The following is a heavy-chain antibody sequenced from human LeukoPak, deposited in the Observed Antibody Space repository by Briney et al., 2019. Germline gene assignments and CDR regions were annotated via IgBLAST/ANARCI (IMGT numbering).Heavy chain of an antibody. J-gene: IGHJ4*02. V-gene: IGHV3-23*01. CDR2: ITNSGGTT. D-gene: IGHD2-2*01. CDR3: AKGVHSTSLGFDY. CDR1: GFTFSTYA. Sequence: GGSLRPSCAASGFTFSTYAMTWVRQAPGKGLEWVSGITNSGGTTYYAESVKGRFTISRDNSKNTLYLQMNSLRPEDTAVYYCAKGVHSTSLGFDYWGQGTLVTVSS.